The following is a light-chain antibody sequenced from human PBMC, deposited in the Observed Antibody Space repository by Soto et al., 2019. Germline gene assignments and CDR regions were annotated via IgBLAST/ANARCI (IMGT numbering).Light chain of an antibody. J-gene: IGLJ2*01. Sequence: QSVLTQPPSVSGAPGQKVIISCTGSSSNIGAGYDVHWYQQLPGTAPKLLIYGNSNRPSGVPDRFSGSKSGTSASLAITGLQVEDEADYYCQSYDSSLSAAVFGGGTKLTVL. CDR1: SSNIGAGYD. CDR3: QSYDSSLSAAV. V-gene: IGLV1-40*01. CDR2: GNS.